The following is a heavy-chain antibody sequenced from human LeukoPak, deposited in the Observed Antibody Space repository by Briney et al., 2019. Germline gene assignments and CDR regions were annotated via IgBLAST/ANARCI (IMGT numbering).Heavy chain of an antibody. CDR3: AREAAVTTGFDY. V-gene: IGHV1-69*04. D-gene: IGHD4-17*01. CDR2: IIPILGIA. J-gene: IGHJ4*02. Sequence: SVKVSCKASGGTFSSYAISWVRQAPGQGLEWMGRIIPILGIANYAQKFQGRVTITADKSTSTAYMELSSLRSEDTAVYYCAREAAVTTGFDYWGQGTLVTVSS. CDR1: GGTFSSYA.